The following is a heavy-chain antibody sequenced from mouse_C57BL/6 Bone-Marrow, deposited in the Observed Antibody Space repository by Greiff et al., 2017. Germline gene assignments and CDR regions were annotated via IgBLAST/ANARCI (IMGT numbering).Heavy chain of an antibody. D-gene: IGHD2-4*01. V-gene: IGHV1-39*01. Sequence: VQLQQSGPELVKPGASVKLSCKASGYSFTDYNMNWVKQSNGKSLEWIGVINPNNGTTSYNQKFKGKATLTVDQSSSTAYVQLNSLTSEDSAVYYFARSYDYANAMDYWGQGTSVTVSS. CDR3: ARSYDYANAMDY. CDR1: GYSFTDYN. CDR2: INPNNGTT. J-gene: IGHJ4*01.